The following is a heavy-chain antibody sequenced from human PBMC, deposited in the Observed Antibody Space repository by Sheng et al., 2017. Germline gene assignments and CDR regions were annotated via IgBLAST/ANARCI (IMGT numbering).Heavy chain of an antibody. Sequence: EVQLLESGGGLVQPGGSLRLSCVASGFTFSSYAMSWVRQAPGKGLEWVSAISGSGGSTYYADSVKGRFTISRDNSKNTLYLQMNSLRAEDTAVYYCAKDQDDAFGGVIATYYYYMDVWGQGTNGHRLL. J-gene: IGHJ6*03. V-gene: IGHV3-23*01. D-gene: IGHD3-16*02. CDR2: ISGSGGST. CDR3: AKDQDDAFGGVIATYYYYMDV. CDR1: GFTFSSYA.